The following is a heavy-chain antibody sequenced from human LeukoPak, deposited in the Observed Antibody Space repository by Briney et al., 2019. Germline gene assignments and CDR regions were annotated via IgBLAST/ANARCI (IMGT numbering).Heavy chain of an antibody. CDR3: ARRKPRYDSSGYYYHDVFDI. V-gene: IGHV4-59*08. J-gene: IGHJ3*02. CDR2: IYYSGST. Sequence: SETLSLTCTVSGGSISSYYWSWIRQPPGKGLEWIGYIYYSGSTNYNPSLKSRVTISVDTSKNQFSLKLSSVTAADTAVYYCARRKPRYDSSGYYYHDVFDIWGQGTMVTVSS. D-gene: IGHD3-22*01. CDR1: GGSISSYY.